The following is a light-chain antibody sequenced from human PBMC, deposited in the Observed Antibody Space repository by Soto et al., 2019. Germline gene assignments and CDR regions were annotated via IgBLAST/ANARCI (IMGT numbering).Light chain of an antibody. CDR3: QQYYNYPPFT. CDR1: QGISTY. CDR2: AAS. J-gene: IGKJ3*01. Sequence: AIRMTQSPSSLSASTGDRVTITCRASQGISTYLAWYQQKPGKAPKLLMYAASTLQSGVPSRFSGSGSGTDFTLTINCLQSEDFATYYCQQYYNYPPFTFGPGTKVDV. V-gene: IGKV1-8*01.